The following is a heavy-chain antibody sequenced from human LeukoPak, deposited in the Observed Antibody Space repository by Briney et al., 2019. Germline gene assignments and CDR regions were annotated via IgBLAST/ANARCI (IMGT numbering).Heavy chain of an antibody. J-gene: IGHJ3*02. V-gene: IGHV4-34*01. Sequence: SETLSLTCAVYGESFSGYYWSWIRQPPGKGLEWIGEINHSGSTNYSPSLKSRVTISVDTSKNQFSLKLSSVTAADTAVYYCARGRWSMVRGVNDAFDIWGQGTMVTVSS. CDR1: GESFSGYY. CDR2: INHSGST. CDR3: ARGRWSMVRGVNDAFDI. D-gene: IGHD3-10*01.